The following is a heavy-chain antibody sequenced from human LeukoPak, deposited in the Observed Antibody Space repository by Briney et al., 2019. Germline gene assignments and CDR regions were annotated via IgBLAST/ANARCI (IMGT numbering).Heavy chain of an antibody. V-gene: IGHV3-48*03. CDR1: GFTFSSYE. D-gene: IGHD3-10*01. Sequence: PGGSLRLSCAASGFTFSSYEMNWVRQAPGKGLEWVSYISSSGSTIYYADSVKGRFTISRDNAKNSLYPQMNSLRAEDTAVYYCARLMGFGNQQACFDYWGQGTLVTVSS. J-gene: IGHJ4*02. CDR2: ISSSGSTI. CDR3: ARLMGFGNQQACFDY.